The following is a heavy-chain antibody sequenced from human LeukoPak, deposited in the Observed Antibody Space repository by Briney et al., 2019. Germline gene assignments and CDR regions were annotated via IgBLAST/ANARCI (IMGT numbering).Heavy chain of an antibody. J-gene: IGHJ6*02. CDR3: ARGYYYAMDV. Sequence: DSVKGRFTISRDNSNNTLFLQMNSLRAEDTALYYCARGYYYAMDVWDQGTTVTVSS. V-gene: IGHV3-30*07.